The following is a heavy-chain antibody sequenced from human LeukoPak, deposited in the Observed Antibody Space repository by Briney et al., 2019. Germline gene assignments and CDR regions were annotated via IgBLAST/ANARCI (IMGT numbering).Heavy chain of an antibody. J-gene: IGHJ6*02. CDR1: GGSICSINW. D-gene: IGHD2-2*01. CDR3: ARFWGSTSWHSGYYYGIDV. V-gene: IGHV4-4*02. CDR2: IYHRGST. Sequence: PSGTLSLTCALSGGSICSINWWSWAGQPPGKGLGWSGLIYHRGSTNYNPFLESRVTVSVDKSKNQFSLDLSSVTAADTAVYYCARFWGSTSWHSGYYYGIDVWGQGTTVTVSS.